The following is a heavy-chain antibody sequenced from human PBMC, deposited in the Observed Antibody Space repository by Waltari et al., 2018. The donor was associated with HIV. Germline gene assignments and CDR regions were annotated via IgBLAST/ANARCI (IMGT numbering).Heavy chain of an antibody. V-gene: IGHV6-1*01. D-gene: IGHD6-13*01. CDR3: ARTPYSSSWFLIDY. Sequence: QVQLQQSGPGLVKPSQTLSLTCAISGDSVSITSAAWNWLRQSPSRGLEWLGRTYYRSKWYNDYAVSVKSRITINPDTSKNQFSLQLNSVTPEDTAVYYCARTPYSSSWFLIDYWGQGTLVTVSS. CDR2: TYYRSKWYN. CDR1: GDSVSITSAA. J-gene: IGHJ4*02.